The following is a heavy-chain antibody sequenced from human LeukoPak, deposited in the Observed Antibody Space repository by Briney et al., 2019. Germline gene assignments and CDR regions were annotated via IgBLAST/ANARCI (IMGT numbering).Heavy chain of an antibody. CDR1: GYTFTSYY. Sequence: ASVKVSCKASGYTFTSYYMHWVRQAPGQGLEWMGIINPSGGSTSYAQKFQGRVTMTRDTSMSTVYMELSSLRSEDTAVYYYARRSWWLQSEYWGQGTLVTVSS. V-gene: IGHV1-46*01. CDR3: ARRSWWLQSEY. D-gene: IGHD2-15*01. J-gene: IGHJ4*02. CDR2: INPSGGST.